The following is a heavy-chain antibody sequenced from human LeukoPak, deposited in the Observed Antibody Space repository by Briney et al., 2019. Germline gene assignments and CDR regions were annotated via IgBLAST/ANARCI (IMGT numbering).Heavy chain of an antibody. D-gene: IGHD2-2*01. CDR1: GWSFNDCY. V-gene: IGHV4-34*01. CDR3: ARGQVPAARGYNWFDP. Sequence: KPSETLSLTCAVYGWSFNDCYWNWIRQPPGKGLEWIGEINARGDTNYNPSLKSRVTISVDTSKKQFSLRLTSMIAADTALYYCARGQVPAARGYNWFDPWGQGTLVTVSS. CDR2: INARGDT. J-gene: IGHJ5*02.